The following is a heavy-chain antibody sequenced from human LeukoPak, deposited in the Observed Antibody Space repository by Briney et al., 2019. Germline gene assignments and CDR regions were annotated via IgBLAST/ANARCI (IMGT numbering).Heavy chain of an antibody. CDR3: ARAPAAPFYYFDY. Sequence: PGGSLRLSCAAFGFTFSSYSMNWVRQAPGKGLEWVSSISSSSSYIYYADSVKGRFTISRDNAKNSLYLQMNSLRAEDTAVYYCARAPAAPFYYFDYWGQGTLVTVSS. CDR1: GFTFSSYS. J-gene: IGHJ4*02. CDR2: ISSSSSYI. V-gene: IGHV3-21*01. D-gene: IGHD6-13*01.